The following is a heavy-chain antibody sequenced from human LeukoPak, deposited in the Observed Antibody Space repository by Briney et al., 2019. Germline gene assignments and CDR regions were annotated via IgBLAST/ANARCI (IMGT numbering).Heavy chain of an antibody. CDR2: VYYGGSA. CDR3: ARESDRYRSSMSCPNWYDP. D-gene: IGHD2-2*01. J-gene: IGHJ5*02. Sequence: PSETLSLTCTVSGGSISSSSSYWGWIRQPPGKGLEWIGSVYYGGSAYYNPSLKSRVTISVDTSKNQFSLELSSVTAADTAVYYCARESDRYRSSMSCPNWYDPWGQGTLVTVSS. V-gene: IGHV4-39*07. CDR1: GGSISSSSSY.